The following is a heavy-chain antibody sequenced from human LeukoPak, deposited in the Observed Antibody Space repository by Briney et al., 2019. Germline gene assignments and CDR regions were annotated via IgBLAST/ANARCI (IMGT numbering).Heavy chain of an antibody. J-gene: IGHJ4*02. D-gene: IGHD3-10*01. Sequence: GGSLRFSCAASGFTFSSYSMNWVRQAPGKRLEWVSSISSSSSYIYYADSVKGRFTISRDNAKNSLYLQMNSLRAEDTAVYYCARDSYGSGSYYNEFHYWGQGTLVTVSS. CDR2: ISSSSSYI. CDR1: GFTFSSYS. V-gene: IGHV3-21*01. CDR3: ARDSYGSGSYYNEFHY.